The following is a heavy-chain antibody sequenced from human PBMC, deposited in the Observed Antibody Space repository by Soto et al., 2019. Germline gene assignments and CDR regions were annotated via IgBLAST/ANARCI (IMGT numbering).Heavy chain of an antibody. Sequence: GASLRLSYAASGFTVSSYGRHWVRQAPGKVLEWVAVISYDGSNKYYADSVKGRFTISRDNSKNTLYLQMNSMRAEDTAVYYCAKDFPIGLPLSFDYWGQGTLVTVSS. CDR1: GFTVSSYG. V-gene: IGHV3-30*18. D-gene: IGHD2-15*01. CDR2: ISYDGSNK. CDR3: AKDFPIGLPLSFDY. J-gene: IGHJ4*02.